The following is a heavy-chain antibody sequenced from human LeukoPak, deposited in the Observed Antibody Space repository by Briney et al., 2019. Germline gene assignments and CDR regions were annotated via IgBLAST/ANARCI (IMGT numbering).Heavy chain of an antibody. D-gene: IGHD2-15*01. CDR2: ISGSGDTT. Sequence: GGSLRLSCAASGFTFSSSTLTWVRQAPGGGLEWVSAISGSGDTTYHADSVKGRFTISRDNSENRLSLQMDSLRAEDTAVYFCAKDTTAWWYHRAYMDVWGKGTTVTVSS. CDR3: AKDTTAWWYHRAYMDV. V-gene: IGHV3-23*01. CDR1: GFTFSSST. J-gene: IGHJ6*03.